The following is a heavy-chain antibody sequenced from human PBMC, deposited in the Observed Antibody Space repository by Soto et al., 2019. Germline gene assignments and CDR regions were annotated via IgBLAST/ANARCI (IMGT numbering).Heavy chain of an antibody. J-gene: IGHJ4*02. Sequence: SETLSLTCTVSGGSITSYYWSWIRQSPGKGLEWIGDVYYRGSTNYNPSLKSRVTISVDTSKNQFSLKLSSVTAADTAVYYCAREDYIAGYLFDYWGEGTPATVSS. CDR2: VYYRGST. D-gene: IGHD4-4*01. CDR3: AREDYIAGYLFDY. CDR1: GGSITSYY. V-gene: IGHV4-59*01.